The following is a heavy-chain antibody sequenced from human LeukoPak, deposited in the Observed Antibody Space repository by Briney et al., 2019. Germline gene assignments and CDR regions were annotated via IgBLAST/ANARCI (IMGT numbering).Heavy chain of an antibody. CDR1: GGSISSYY. CDR2: IYYSGST. J-gene: IGHJ4*02. CDR3: ARLRRYSGSYLFDY. D-gene: IGHD1-26*01. V-gene: IGHV4-59*08. Sequence: SETLSLTCTVSGGSISSYYWSWIRQPPGKGLEWIGYIYYSGSTNYNPSLKSRVTISVDTSKNQFSLKLGSVTAADTAVYYCARLRRYSGSYLFDYWGQGTLVTVSS.